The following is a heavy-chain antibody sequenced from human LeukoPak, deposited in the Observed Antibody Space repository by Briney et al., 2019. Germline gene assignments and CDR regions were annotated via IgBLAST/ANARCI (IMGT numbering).Heavy chain of an antibody. V-gene: IGHV4-34*01. J-gene: IGHJ4*02. Sequence: SETLSLTCAVYGGSFSGYYWSWIRQPPGKGLEWIGGIYYSGSTYYNPSLKSRVTISVDTSKNQFSLKLSSVTAADTAVYYCARVLMAASFDYWGQGPLVAVSS. CDR3: ARVLMAASFDY. CDR1: GGSFSGYY. D-gene: IGHD5-24*01. CDR2: IYYSGST.